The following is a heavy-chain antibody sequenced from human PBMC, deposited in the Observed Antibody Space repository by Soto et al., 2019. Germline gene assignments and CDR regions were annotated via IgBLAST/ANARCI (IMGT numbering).Heavy chain of an antibody. CDR1: GFTFSSYT. CDR2: ISRGSSYI. J-gene: IGHJ5*01. V-gene: IGHV3-21*01. D-gene: IGHD3-10*01. CDR3: GRDILSGGAYPDS. Sequence: EVQLVESGGGLVKPGGSLRLSCAASGFTFSSYTMNWVRQAPGKGLEWISSISRGSSYIYYAGSVKGRFTISRDNAQNSRFLQMNSLRADDTAVYYCGRDILSGGAYPDSWGQGTKVTVSS.